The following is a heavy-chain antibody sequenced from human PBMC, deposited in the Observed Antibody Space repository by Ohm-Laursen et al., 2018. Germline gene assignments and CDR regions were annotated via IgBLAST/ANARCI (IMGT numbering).Heavy chain of an antibody. CDR1: GFTFSDRY. Sequence: SLRLSCAASGFTFSDRYMDWVRQAPGKGLEWVDRIRNQANSYTTEYAASVKGRFTISRDDSKNSLDLQINSLKTEDTAVYYCARDTNGGYFDYWGQGTLVTVSS. J-gene: IGHJ4*02. D-gene: IGHD1-1*01. CDR3: ARDTNGGYFDY. V-gene: IGHV3-72*01. CDR2: IRNQANSYTT.